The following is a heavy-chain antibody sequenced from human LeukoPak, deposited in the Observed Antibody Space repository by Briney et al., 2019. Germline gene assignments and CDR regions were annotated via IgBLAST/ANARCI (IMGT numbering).Heavy chain of an antibody. D-gene: IGHD3-22*01. CDR3: ARAYDSSGQTPFDY. CDR2: ISGSGGST. J-gene: IGHJ4*02. CDR1: GFTLSSYE. V-gene: IGHV3-23*01. Sequence: GGSLRLSCTASGFTLSSYEMSWIRQAPGKGLEWVSAISGSGGSTYYADSVKGRFTISRDNSKNTLYLQMNSLRAEDTAVYYCARAYDSSGQTPFDYWGQGTLVTVSS.